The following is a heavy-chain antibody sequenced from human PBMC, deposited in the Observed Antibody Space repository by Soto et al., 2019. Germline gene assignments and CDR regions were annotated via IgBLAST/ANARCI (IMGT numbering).Heavy chain of an antibody. J-gene: IGHJ5*01. CDR2: INHSGST. V-gene: IGHV4-34*01. Sequence: PSETLSLTCAVYGGSFSGYYWSWIRQPPGKGLEWIGEINHSGSTNYNPSLKSRVTISVDTSKNQFSLKLSSVTAADTAVYYCARLRRAGSSPGNKRVRFDSWGQGTLVTVSS. D-gene: IGHD6-19*01. CDR1: GGSFSGYY. CDR3: ARLRRAGSSPGNKRVRFDS.